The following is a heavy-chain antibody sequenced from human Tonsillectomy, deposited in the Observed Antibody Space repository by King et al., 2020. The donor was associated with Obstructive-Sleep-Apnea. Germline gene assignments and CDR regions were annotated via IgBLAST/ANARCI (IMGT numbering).Heavy chain of an antibody. CDR2: IYYSGST. Sequence: VPLQESGPGLVKPSKTLSLTCTVSGGSISSGGYYWSWIRQHPGKGLEWIGYIYYSGSTYYNPSLKSRVTMSVDTSKNQFSLKLSSVTAADTAVYYCARSYCSGGSCYSVRYNWFDPWGQGTLVTVSS. CDR1: GGSISSGGYY. CDR3: ARSYCSGGSCYSVRYNWFDP. D-gene: IGHD2-15*01. V-gene: IGHV4-31*03. J-gene: IGHJ5*02.